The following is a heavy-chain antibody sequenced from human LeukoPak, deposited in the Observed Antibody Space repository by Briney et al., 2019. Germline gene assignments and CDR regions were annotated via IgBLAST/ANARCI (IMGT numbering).Heavy chain of an antibody. Sequence: PGGSPRLSCAASGFTFSSYGMHWVRQAPGKGLEWVAVISYDGSNKYYADSVKGRFTISRDDSKNTLYLQMNSLRAEDTAVYYCAKDIGLIWGQGTLVTVSS. V-gene: IGHV3-30*18. CDR1: GFTFSSYG. CDR2: ISYDGSNK. CDR3: AKDIGLI. D-gene: IGHD3-16*01. J-gene: IGHJ4*02.